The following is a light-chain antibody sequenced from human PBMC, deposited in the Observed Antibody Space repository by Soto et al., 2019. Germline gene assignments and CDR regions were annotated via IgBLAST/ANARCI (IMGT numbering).Light chain of an antibody. V-gene: IGKV3-11*01. Sequence: IVLPQSPASVSLSPGDRATLSCRASQSVNNYVAWYQQKPGQAPRLLIYDASKRATGIPARFSGSGSGTDFTLTVSSLEPEDFVLYFCQQRSVWPITFGQGTRLEIK. CDR1: QSVNNY. CDR3: QQRSVWPIT. CDR2: DAS. J-gene: IGKJ5*01.